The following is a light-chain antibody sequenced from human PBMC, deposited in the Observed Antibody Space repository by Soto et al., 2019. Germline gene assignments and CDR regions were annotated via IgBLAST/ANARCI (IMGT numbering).Light chain of an antibody. CDR2: EVS. V-gene: IGLV2-14*01. CDR1: SSDFGAYDY. J-gene: IGLJ1*01. Sequence: QSALTQPASVSGSPGQSITISCTGASSDFGAYDYVSWYQHHPGKAPKLMIFEVSHRASGVSTRFSGSKSGNTASLTISGLQAEDEVDYYCISYISNSLYVFGTGTKLTVL. CDR3: ISYISNSLYV.